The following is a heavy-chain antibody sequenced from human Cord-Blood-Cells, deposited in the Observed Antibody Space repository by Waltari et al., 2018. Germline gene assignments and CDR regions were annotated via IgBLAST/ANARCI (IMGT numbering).Heavy chain of an antibody. V-gene: IGHV4-38-2*01. CDR2: IYHSGST. CDR3: ARSPLRYFDY. CDR1: GYSISSGYY. J-gene: IGHJ4*02. D-gene: IGHD3-3*01. Sequence: QVQLQESGPGLVKPSETLSLTCAVSGYSISSGYYWGWIRQPPGKGLEWIGSIYHSGSTYYNPSLKSRFTISVDTSKNQFSLKLSSVTAADTAVYYCARSPLRYFDYCGQGTLVTVSS.